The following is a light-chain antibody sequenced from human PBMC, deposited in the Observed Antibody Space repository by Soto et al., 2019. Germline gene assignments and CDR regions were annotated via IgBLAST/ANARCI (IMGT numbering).Light chain of an antibody. J-gene: IGKJ1*01. Sequence: EAVLTQSPATLSVSPGEGATLSCRASQNVATNLAWYQQRPGQAPRLLIYGASKRAIGLPARFSGSGSGTECTLTITSLQSEDFAVYYCQQYNNWPQTFGQGTKGDIK. CDR1: QNVATN. V-gene: IGKV3-15*01. CDR3: QQYNNWPQT. CDR2: GAS.